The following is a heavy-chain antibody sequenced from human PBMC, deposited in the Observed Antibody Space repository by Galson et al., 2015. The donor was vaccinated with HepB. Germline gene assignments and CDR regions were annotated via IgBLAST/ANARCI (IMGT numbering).Heavy chain of an antibody. Sequence: SLRLSCAASGFTVSSNYMSWVRQAPGKGLEWVSVIYSGGSTYYADSVKGRFTISRDNSKNTLYLQMNSLRAEDTAVYYCARGVGLERRPKVGYWGQGTLVTVSS. CDR3: ARGVGLERRPKVGY. J-gene: IGHJ4*02. D-gene: IGHD1-1*01. CDR1: GFTVSSNY. V-gene: IGHV3-66*01. CDR2: IYSGGST.